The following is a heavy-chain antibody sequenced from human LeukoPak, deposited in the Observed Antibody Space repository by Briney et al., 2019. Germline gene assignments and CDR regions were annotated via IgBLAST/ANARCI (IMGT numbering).Heavy chain of an antibody. Sequence: VASVKVSCKASGYTFTSYDINWVRQATGQGLEWMGWMNPNSGNTGYAQKFQGRVTMTRNTSISTAYMELSSLRSEDTAVYYCARGDDYVWGSYRLYYYYYYGMDVWGQGTTVTVSS. V-gene: IGHV1-8*01. CDR2: MNPNSGNT. CDR1: GYTFTSYD. J-gene: IGHJ6*02. D-gene: IGHD3-16*02. CDR3: ARGDDYVWGSYRLYYYYYYGMDV.